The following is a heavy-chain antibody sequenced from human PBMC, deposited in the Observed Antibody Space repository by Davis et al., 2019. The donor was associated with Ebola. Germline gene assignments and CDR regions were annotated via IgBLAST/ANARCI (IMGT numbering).Heavy chain of an antibody. CDR2: ISYDGSNK. D-gene: IGHD6-6*01. CDR3: AKDEYSSSSGLYYYYYYMDV. J-gene: IGHJ6*03. CDR1: GFTFSSYG. V-gene: IGHV3-30*18. Sequence: GESLKISCAASGFTFSSYGMHWVRQAPGKGLEWVAVISYDGSNKYYADSVKGRFTISRDNSKNTLYLQMNSLRAEDTAVYYCAKDEYSSSSGLYYYYYYMDVWGKGTTVTVSS.